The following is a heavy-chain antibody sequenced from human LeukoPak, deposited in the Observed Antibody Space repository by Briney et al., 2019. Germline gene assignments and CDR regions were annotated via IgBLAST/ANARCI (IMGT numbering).Heavy chain of an antibody. D-gene: IGHD3-10*01. V-gene: IGHV3-53*01. CDR2: IYSGGGT. CDR3: ARGRFGELSVATFDI. CDR1: GFTVSSNY. Sequence: PGGSLRLSCAASGFTVSSNYMSWVRQAPGKGLEWVSIIYSGGGTSHADSVKGRFTISRDNSKNTLYLQMNSLRAEDTAVYYCARGRFGELSVATFDIWGQGTMVTVSS. J-gene: IGHJ3*02.